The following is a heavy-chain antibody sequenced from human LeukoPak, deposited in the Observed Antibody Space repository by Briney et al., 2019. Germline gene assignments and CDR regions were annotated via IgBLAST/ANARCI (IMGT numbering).Heavy chain of an antibody. CDR3: AKAPECCSSLSCYEELGNSPSAGGY. J-gene: IGHJ4*02. D-gene: IGHD2-2*01. V-gene: IGHV3-23*01. CDR1: GFNFRNFA. Sequence: GGSLRLSCTASGFNFRNFAMSWVRQAPGKGLEWVSAIRDSVTHSWYADSVKGRFTISRDNSKNTLYLQMNSLRAEDTAIYYCAKAPECCSSLSCYEELGNSPSAGGYWGQGSLVTVSS. CDR2: IRDSVTHS.